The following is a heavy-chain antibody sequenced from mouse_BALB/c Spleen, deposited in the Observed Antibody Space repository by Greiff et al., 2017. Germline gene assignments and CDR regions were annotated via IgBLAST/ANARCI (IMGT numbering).Heavy chain of an antibody. Sequence: EVHLVESGGGLVKLGGSLKLSCAASGFTFSSYYMSWVRQTPEKRLELVAAINSNGGSTYYPDTVKGRFTISRDNAKNTLYLQMSSLKSEDTAMYYCTREDWFYAMDYWGQGTSVTVSS. CDR1: GFTFSSYY. D-gene: IGHD2-2*01. J-gene: IGHJ4*01. CDR2: INSNGGST. CDR3: TREDWFYAMDY. V-gene: IGHV5-6-2*01.